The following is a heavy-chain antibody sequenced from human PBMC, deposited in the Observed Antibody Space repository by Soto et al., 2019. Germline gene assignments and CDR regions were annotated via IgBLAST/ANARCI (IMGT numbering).Heavy chain of an antibody. V-gene: IGHV3-23*01. CDR2: ISGSGGST. Sequence: EVQLLESGGGLVQPGGSLRLSCAASGFTFSSYAMSWVRQAPGKGLEWVSAISGSGGSTYYADSVKCRFTISIDNSKNTLYLQMNSLRAEDTAVYYCAKGIGGQYSSSTFFDYWGQGTLVTVSS. D-gene: IGHD6-6*01. CDR3: AKGIGGQYSSSTFFDY. J-gene: IGHJ4*02. CDR1: GFTFSSYA.